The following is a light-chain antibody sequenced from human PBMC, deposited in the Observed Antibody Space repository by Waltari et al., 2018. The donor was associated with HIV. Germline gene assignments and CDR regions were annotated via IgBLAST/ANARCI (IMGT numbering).Light chain of an antibody. CDR1: SLSSHY. CDR2: GKH. J-gene: IGLJ2*01. V-gene: IGLV3-19*01. CDR3: TSRDSSGNPVV. Sequence: SSELTQEPAVSVAVGQKVRITCHGDSLSSHYASLYQQKPGQSPVLCIYGKHNRPSGIPDRVAGSSSGNTAALTITGAQAEDDADYYCTSRDSSGNPVVFGGGTKLTFL.